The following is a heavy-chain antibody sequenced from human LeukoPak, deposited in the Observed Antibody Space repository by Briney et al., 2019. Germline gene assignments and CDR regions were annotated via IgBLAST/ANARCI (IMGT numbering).Heavy chain of an antibody. CDR2: ISGSGGST. V-gene: IGHV3-23*01. Sequence: PGGSLRLSCAASGFTFSSYAMSWVRQAPGKGLEWVSAISGSGGSTYYADSVKGRFTISRDNSKNTLYLQMNSLRAKETAVYYCAKDRGVVLPAGMANWGQGTLVTVSS. J-gene: IGHJ4*02. D-gene: IGHD2-2*01. CDR1: GFTFSSYA. CDR3: AKDRGVVLPAGMAN.